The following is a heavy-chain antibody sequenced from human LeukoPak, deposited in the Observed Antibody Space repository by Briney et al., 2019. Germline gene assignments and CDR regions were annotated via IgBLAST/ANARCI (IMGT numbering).Heavy chain of an antibody. CDR3: ARSGEVRGVTSYYFDY. J-gene: IGHJ4*02. V-gene: IGHV1-18*01. CDR1: GYTFTSYG. CDR2: ISAYNGNT. Sequence: GASVKVSCKASGYTFTSYGISWVRQAPGQGLEWMGWISAYNGNTNYAQKLQGRVTMTTDTSTSTAYMELRSLRSDDTAVYYCARSGEVRGVTSYYFDYWGQGTLVTVSS. D-gene: IGHD3-10*01.